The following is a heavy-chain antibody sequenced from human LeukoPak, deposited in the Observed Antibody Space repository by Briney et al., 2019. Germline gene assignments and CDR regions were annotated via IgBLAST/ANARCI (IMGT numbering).Heavy chain of an antibody. CDR1: GFTFSSYW. V-gene: IGHV3-7*01. D-gene: IGHD6-19*01. CDR3: ARDQWWQFIAVAITSYFDC. J-gene: IGHJ4*02. Sequence: GGSLRLSCAASGFTFSSYWMSWVRQAPGKGLEWVANIKEDGSEKHYVVSVKGRFTISRDNAKNSLYLQMNSLRDEDTAVYYCARDQWWQFIAVAITSYFDCWGQGTLVTVSS. CDR2: IKEDGSEK.